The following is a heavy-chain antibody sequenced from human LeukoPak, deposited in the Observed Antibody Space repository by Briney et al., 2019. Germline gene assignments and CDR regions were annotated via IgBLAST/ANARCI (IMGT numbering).Heavy chain of an antibody. J-gene: IGHJ3*02. D-gene: IGHD4-17*01. CDR1: GFTFSSFE. V-gene: IGHV3-48*03. CDR3: AREGALTVTKDAFDI. CDR2: ISSSGTTI. Sequence: GGSLRLSCAASGFTFSSFEMNWVRQAPGKGLEWVSYISSSGTTIYYADSVKGRFTISRDNAKNSLYLQMNSLRAEDTAVYYCAREGALTVTKDAFDIWGQGTMVTVSS.